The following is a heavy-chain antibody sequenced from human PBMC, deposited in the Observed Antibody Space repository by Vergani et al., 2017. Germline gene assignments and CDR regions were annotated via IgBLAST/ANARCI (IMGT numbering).Heavy chain of an antibody. CDR3: AKDRVLLWFGELGRAFDY. CDR1: GFTFSDYY. Sequence: QVQLVESGGGLVKPGGSLRLSCAASGFTFSDYYMSWIRQAPGKGLEWVSYISSSGSTIYYADSVKGRFTISRDNAKNSLYLQMNSLRAEDTAVYYCAKDRVLLWFGELGRAFDYWGQGTLVTVSS. J-gene: IGHJ4*02. D-gene: IGHD3-10*01. V-gene: IGHV3-11*01. CDR2: ISSSGSTI.